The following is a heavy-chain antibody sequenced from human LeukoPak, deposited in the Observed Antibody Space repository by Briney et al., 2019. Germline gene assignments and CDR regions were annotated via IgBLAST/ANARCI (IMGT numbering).Heavy chain of an antibody. J-gene: IGHJ4*02. CDR3: AKDISSVVTGGMDY. D-gene: IGHD4-23*01. CDR2: ISWNSGSI. V-gene: IGHV3-9*01. CDR1: GFTLDDYA. Sequence: YPGGSLRLSCAASGFTLDDYAIHWVRHVPGKGLEWVSGISWNSGSIGQADSVKGRFTISRDNAKNSLFLQMNSLRAEDTAFYYCAKDISSVVTGGMDYWGQGTLVTVSS.